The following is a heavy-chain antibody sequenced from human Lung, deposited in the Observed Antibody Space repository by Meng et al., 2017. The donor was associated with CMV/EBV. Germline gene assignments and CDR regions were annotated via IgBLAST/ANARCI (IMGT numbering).Heavy chain of an antibody. CDR1: GFTFSSYG. Sequence: GESLKISCAASGFTFSSYGMHWVRQAPGKGLEWVAVIWYDGSNKYYADSVKGRFTISRDNSKNTLYLQMNSLRAEDTAVYYCAKTEYYYDSSGYWRVDYWGQGXLVTVSS. CDR2: IWYDGSNK. D-gene: IGHD3-22*01. J-gene: IGHJ4*02. V-gene: IGHV3-33*06. CDR3: AKTEYYYDSSGYWRVDY.